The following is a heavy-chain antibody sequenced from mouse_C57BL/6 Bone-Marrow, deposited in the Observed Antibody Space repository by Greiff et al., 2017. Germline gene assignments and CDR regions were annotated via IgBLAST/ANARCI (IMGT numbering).Heavy chain of an antibody. J-gene: IGHJ3*01. CDR3: ARRGPRGSSYEGFAY. Sequence: LQQPGTELVKPGASVKLSCKASGYTFTSYWMHWVKQRPGQGLEWIGNINPSNGGTNYNEKFKSKATLTVDKSSSTAYMQLSSLTSEDAAVYYCARRGPRGSSYEGFAYWGQGTLVTVSA. CDR2: INPSNGGT. D-gene: IGHD1-1*01. CDR1: GYTFTSYW. V-gene: IGHV1-53*01.